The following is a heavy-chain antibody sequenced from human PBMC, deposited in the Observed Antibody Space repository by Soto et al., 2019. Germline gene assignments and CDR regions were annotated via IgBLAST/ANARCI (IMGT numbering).Heavy chain of an antibody. D-gene: IGHD6-19*01. V-gene: IGHV3-9*01. CDR2: ISWNSGSI. CDR3: AKERAVAGTGGLYFDY. J-gene: IGHJ4*02. CDR1: GFTFDDYA. Sequence: GGSLRLSCAASGFTFDDYAMHWVRQAPGKGLEWVSGISWNSGSIGYADSVKGRFTISRDNAKNSLYLQMNSLRAEDTALYYCAKERAVAGTGGLYFDYWGQGTLVTVSS.